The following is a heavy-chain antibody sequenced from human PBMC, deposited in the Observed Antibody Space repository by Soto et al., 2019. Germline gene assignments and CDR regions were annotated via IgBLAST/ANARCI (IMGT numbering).Heavy chain of an antibody. CDR3: ARDGLASSGFYGMDV. V-gene: IGHV3-23*01. J-gene: IGHJ6*02. CDR2: IGGSDSST. D-gene: IGHD6-13*01. CDR1: GFTFSSYA. Sequence: EVQLLDSGGGLVQPGGSLRLSCAASGFTFSSYAMSWVRQAPGKGLEWVSTIGGSDSSTYYADSVRGRFTISRDNSKNTLFLQMYSLGAEDTAIYYCARDGLASSGFYGMDVWGQGTSVTVSS.